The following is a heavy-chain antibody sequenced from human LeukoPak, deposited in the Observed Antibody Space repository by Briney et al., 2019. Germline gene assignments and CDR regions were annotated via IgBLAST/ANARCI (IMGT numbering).Heavy chain of an antibody. CDR1: GYTLTELS. CDR2: FDPEDGET. CDR3: ATVHWAGAVAGTSYFDY. Sequence: ASVKVSCKVSGYTLTELSMHWVRQAPGKGLEWMGGFDPEDGETIYAQKFQGRVTMTEDTSTDTAYMELSSLRSEDTAVYYCATVHWAGAVAGTSYFDYWGQGTLVTVSS. J-gene: IGHJ4*02. V-gene: IGHV1-24*01. D-gene: IGHD6-19*01.